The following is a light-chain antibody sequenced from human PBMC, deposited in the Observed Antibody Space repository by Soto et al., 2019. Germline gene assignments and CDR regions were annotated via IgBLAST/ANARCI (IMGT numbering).Light chain of an antibody. Sequence: TQSPSTLSASVGDRVTITCRASQSISSYLAWYQHKPGQAPRLLIYDASNRATGIPARFSGSGSGTDFTLTISSLEPEDFAVYYCQQRNYWPITFGQGTRLEIK. CDR1: QSISSY. J-gene: IGKJ5*01. V-gene: IGKV3-11*01. CDR2: DAS. CDR3: QQRNYWPIT.